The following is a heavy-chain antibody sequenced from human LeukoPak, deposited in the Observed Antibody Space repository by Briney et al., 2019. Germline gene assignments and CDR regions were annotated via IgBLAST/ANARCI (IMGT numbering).Heavy chain of an antibody. CDR2: INHSGST. D-gene: IGHD1-26*01. CDR1: GGSFSGYY. J-gene: IGHJ4*02. V-gene: IGHV4-34*01. Sequence: SETLSLTCAVYGGSFSGYYWSWIRQPPGKGLEWIGEINHSGSTNYNPSLKSRVTISVDTSKNQFSLKLSSVTAADTAVYYCARERSGGSYFPNFDYWGQGTLVTVSS. CDR3: ARERSGGSYFPNFDY.